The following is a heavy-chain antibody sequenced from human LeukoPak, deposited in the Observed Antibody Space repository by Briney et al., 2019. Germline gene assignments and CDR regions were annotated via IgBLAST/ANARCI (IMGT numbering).Heavy chain of an antibody. CDR2: MNPNSGNT. V-gene: IGHV1-8*01. J-gene: IGHJ6*02. D-gene: IGHD3-10*01. CDR3: ARFGSGSYYVFVPYYYYYGMDV. CDR1: GYTFTSYD. Sequence: AASVKVSCKASGYTFTSYDINWVRQATGQGLEWMGWMNPNSGNTGYAQKFQGRVTMTRNTSISTAYMELSSLRSEETAVYYCARFGSGSYYVFVPYYYYYGMDVWGQGTTVTVSS.